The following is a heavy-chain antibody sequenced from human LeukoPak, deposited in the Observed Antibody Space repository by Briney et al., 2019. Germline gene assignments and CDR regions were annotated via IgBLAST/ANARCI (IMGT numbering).Heavy chain of an antibody. D-gene: IGHD6-19*01. CDR3: ASLWSAVAGSAGMDV. CDR2: ISYDGSNK. CDR1: GFTFSSYT. Sequence: PGRSLRLSCAASGFTFSSYTMHWVRQAPGKGLEWVAVISYDGSNKYYTDSVKGRFTISRDNSKNTLYLQMSSLRAEDTAVYYCASLWSAVAGSAGMDVWGQGTTVTVS. J-gene: IGHJ6*02. V-gene: IGHV3-30-3*01.